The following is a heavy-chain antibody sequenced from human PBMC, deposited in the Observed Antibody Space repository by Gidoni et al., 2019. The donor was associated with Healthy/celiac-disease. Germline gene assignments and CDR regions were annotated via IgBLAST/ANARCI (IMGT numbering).Heavy chain of an antibody. J-gene: IGHJ4*02. D-gene: IGHD6-19*01. CDR1: GFTFSSYA. V-gene: IGHV3-30-3*01. CDR2: ISYDGSNK. Sequence: QVQLVESGGGVVQPGRSLRLSCAASGFTFSSYAMHWVRQAPGKGLEWVAVISYDGSNKYYADSVKGRFTISRDNSKNTLYLQMNNLRAEDTAVYYCARLRGLGQNFDYWGQGTLVTVSS. CDR3: ARLRGLGQNFDY.